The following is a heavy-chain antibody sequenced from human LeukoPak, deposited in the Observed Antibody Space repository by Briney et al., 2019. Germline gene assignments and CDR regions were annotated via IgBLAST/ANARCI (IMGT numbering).Heavy chain of an antibody. V-gene: IGHV3-23*01. J-gene: IGHJ6*02. CDR3: AKGPLYYYDSSGYYYSYYYGMDV. Sequence: GGSLRLSCAASGFTFSSYAMSRVRQAPGKGLEWVSAISGSGGSTYYADSVKGRFTISRDNSKNTLYLQMNSLRAEDTAVYYCAKGPLYYYDSSGYYYSYYYGMDVWGQGTTVTVSS. CDR1: GFTFSSYA. CDR2: ISGSGGST. D-gene: IGHD3-22*01.